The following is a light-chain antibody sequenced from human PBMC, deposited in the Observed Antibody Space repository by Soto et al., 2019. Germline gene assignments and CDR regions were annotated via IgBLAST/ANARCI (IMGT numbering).Light chain of an antibody. Sequence: QSALTQPASVSGSPGQSITISCSGTSSDVGGYNYVSWYQQHPRKAPKLMIYEVSNRPSGVSNRFSGSKSGNTASLTISGLQAEDEADYYCSSYISSSTRHVVLGGGTKLTVL. CDR3: SSYISSSTRHVV. J-gene: IGLJ2*01. CDR2: EVS. CDR1: SSDVGGYNY. V-gene: IGLV2-14*01.